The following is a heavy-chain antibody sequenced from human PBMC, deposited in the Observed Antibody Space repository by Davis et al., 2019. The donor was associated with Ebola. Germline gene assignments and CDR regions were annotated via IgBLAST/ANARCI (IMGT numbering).Heavy chain of an antibody. Sequence: GGSLRLSCVASGFTFSSYNMNWVRHAPGKGLEWVSYISSSSSTIYYADSVKGRFTISRDNAKNSLYLQMNSLRDEDTAVYYCARDPPGSSPPDAFDIWGPGTMVTVSS. V-gene: IGHV3-48*02. CDR2: ISSSSSTI. CDR1: GFTFSSYN. CDR3: ARDPPGSSPPDAFDI. J-gene: IGHJ3*02. D-gene: IGHD6-6*01.